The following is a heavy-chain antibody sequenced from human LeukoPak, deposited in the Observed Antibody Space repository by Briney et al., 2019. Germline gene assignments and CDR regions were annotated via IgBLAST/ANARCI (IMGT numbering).Heavy chain of an antibody. D-gene: IGHD3-10*01. J-gene: IGHJ4*02. Sequence: SETLSLTCTVSGGSISSYYWSWIRQPPGKGLEWIGYIYYSGSTNYNPSLKSRVTISVDTSKNQFSLKLSSVTAADTAVYYCARFRGLGAYFDYWGQGTLVTVSS. CDR1: GGSISSYY. CDR3: ARFRGLGAYFDY. CDR2: IYYSGST. V-gene: IGHV4-59*01.